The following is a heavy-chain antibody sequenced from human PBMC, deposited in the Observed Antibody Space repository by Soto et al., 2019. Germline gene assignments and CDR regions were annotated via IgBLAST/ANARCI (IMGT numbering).Heavy chain of an antibody. Sequence: EVQLVESGGGLVQPGGSLRLSCVASGFTFRSYWMHWVRQAPGKGLVWVSRIKSDGSNTNYADSVKGRFTISRDNAKNTLYLQMNSLRAEDTAVYYCASGSGYSYGQTFDYWGQGTLVTVSS. CDR1: GFTFRSYW. D-gene: IGHD5-18*01. CDR3: ASGSGYSYGQTFDY. CDR2: IKSDGSNT. V-gene: IGHV3-74*01. J-gene: IGHJ4*02.